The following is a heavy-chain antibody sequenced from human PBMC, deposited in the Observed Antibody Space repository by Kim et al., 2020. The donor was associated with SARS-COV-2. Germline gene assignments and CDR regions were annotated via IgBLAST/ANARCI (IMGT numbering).Heavy chain of an antibody. CDR1: GFAFTTYW. CDR2: VNVDMSNI. Sequence: GGSLRLSCTASGFAFTTYWMHWVRQAPGKGLVWVSRVNVDMSNIDYADSVEGRFTVSRDNAKNTLYLQMDSLRDEDTAVYYCARSPYNTMFDSWGQGTL. CDR3: ARSPYNTMFDS. V-gene: IGHV3-74*01. J-gene: IGHJ5*01. D-gene: IGHD1-1*01.